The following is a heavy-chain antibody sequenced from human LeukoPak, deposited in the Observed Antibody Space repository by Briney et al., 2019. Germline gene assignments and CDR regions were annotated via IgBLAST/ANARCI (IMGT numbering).Heavy chain of an antibody. CDR1: GGSIGNYY. J-gene: IGHJ4*02. Sequence: PSETLSPTCTVSGGSIGNYYWSWIRQPAGKGLEWIGRIYNGGSTNHNPSLESRVTMSVDTSKNQFSLKLSSVTAADTAVYYCARGGWPAADGYWGQGTLVTVSS. V-gene: IGHV4-4*07. CDR3: ARGGWPAADGY. CDR2: IYNGGST. D-gene: IGHD2-15*01.